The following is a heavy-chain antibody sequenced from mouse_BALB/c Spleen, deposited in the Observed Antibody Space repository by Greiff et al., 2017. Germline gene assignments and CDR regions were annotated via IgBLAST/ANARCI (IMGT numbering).Heavy chain of an antibody. Sequence: EVKVEESGGGLVKLGGSLKLSCAASGFTFSSYYMSWVRQTPEKRLELVAAINSNGGSTYYPDTVKGRFTISRDNAKNTLYLQMSSLKSEDTALYYCARQEGYGSSFYFDYWGQGTTLTVSS. CDR3: ARQEGYGSSFYFDY. CDR1: GFTFSSYY. CDR2: INSNGGST. J-gene: IGHJ2*01. D-gene: IGHD1-1*01. V-gene: IGHV5-6-2*01.